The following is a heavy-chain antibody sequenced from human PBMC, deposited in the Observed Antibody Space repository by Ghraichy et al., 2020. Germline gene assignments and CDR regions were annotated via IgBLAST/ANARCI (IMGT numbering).Heavy chain of an antibody. D-gene: IGHD3-10*01. CDR3: AKEGTLGVYSFDF. J-gene: IGHJ4*02. V-gene: IGHV3-30*18. Sequence: GGSLRLSCEASGFTFSHHGMHWVRQAPGKGLEWVAVVSSAGSVTYYADSVKGRITISRDNAKNSLYLQMNSLRTEDTAVYFCAKEGTLGVYSFDFWGQGTLVTVSS. CDR2: VSSAGSVT. CDR1: GFTFSHHG.